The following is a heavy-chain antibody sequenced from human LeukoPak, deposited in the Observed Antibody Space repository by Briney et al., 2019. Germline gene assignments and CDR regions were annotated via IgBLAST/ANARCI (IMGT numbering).Heavy chain of an antibody. D-gene: IGHD6-13*01. CDR3: AKVGARAGTLLIEYCQH. V-gene: IGHV3-23*01. CDR1: GFTFSSYA. Sequence: GGSLRLSCAASGFTFSSYAMSWVRQAPGKGLEWVSGISGSGRTTYYADTVKGRFTISRDNSKNTLYLQMNSLRDEDTAVYFCAKVGARAGTLLIEYCQHWGQGTLVTVSS. J-gene: IGHJ1*01. CDR2: ISGSGRTT.